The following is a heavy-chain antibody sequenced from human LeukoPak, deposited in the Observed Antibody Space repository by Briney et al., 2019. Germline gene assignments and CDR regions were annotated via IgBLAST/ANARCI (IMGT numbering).Heavy chain of an antibody. CDR1: GGSFSGYY. D-gene: IGHD1-1*01. CDR2: INRSGSI. J-gene: IGHJ4*02. CDR3: ARGGDNWDFY. V-gene: IGHV4-34*01. Sequence: SETLSLTCAVYGGSFSGYYRSWIRQPPGKGLELIGEINRSGSIDYNPSLKSRVTISADTSKNQFFLNLNSVTAADTAVYYCARGGDNWDFYWGQGTLVTVS.